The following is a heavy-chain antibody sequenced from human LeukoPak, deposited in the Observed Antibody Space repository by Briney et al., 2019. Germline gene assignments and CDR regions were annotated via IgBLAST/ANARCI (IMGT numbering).Heavy chain of an antibody. CDR2: ISSSSGDI. J-gene: IGHJ4*02. V-gene: IGHV3-21*01. D-gene: IGHD6-19*01. Sequence: PGGSLRLSCAASGFTFSSYSMNWVRQAPGKGLEWVSSISSSSGDIYYADSVKGRFTISRDNAKNSLFLQMNSLRAEDTAVYYCARVAVAGLDYWGQGTLVTVSS. CDR3: ARVAVAGLDY. CDR1: GFTFSSYS.